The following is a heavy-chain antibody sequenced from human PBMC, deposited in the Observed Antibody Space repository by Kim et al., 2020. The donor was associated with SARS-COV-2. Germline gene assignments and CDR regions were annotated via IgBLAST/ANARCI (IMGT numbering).Heavy chain of an antibody. J-gene: IGHJ4*02. V-gene: IGHV3-9*01. CDR3: AKGRLAGTLLFDS. CDR2: ISWNSGSI. D-gene: IGHD6-19*01. CDR1: GFTFDDFA. Sequence: GGSLRLSCAASGFTFDDFAMHWVRQVPGKGLEWVSHISWNSGSIVYADSVKGRFIISRDNAKNSLYLQMNSLRTEDTAFYYCAKGRLAGTLLFDSWGLGTLVTVSS.